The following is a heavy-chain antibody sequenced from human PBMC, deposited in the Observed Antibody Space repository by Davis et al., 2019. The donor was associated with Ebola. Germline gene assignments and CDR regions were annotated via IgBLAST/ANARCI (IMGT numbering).Heavy chain of an antibody. CDR2: IWYDGSQT. J-gene: IGHJ4*01. CDR3: ARGTFYSGRGSFDY. Sequence: GESLKISCAASGFTFKTNGMHWVRQAPGKGLEWVAVIWYDGSQTYYADSVKDRFTVSRDNSKNALYLQMNSLRADDTAVYYCARGTFYSGRGSFDYWGHGTLVTVSS. V-gene: IGHV3-33*01. D-gene: IGHD1-26*01. CDR1: GFTFKTNG.